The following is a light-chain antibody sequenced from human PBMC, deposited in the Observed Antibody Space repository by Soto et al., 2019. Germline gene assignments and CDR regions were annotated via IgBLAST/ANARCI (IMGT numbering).Light chain of an antibody. J-gene: IGKJ4*01. Sequence: EIVMTQSPATLSVSPGERVTLSCRASQNVGTNLAWYQQKPGQAPRLLIYGSSTRATGIPATFSGSGSGTEFTLTISSLQSEESAVYYCQQYNNWGLSFGGGTKVEIK. CDR2: GSS. V-gene: IGKV3D-15*01. CDR1: QNVGTN. CDR3: QQYNNWGLS.